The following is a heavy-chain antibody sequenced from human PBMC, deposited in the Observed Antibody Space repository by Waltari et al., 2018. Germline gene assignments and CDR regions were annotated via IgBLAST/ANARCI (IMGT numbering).Heavy chain of an antibody. CDR3: ARASYIWGSYRYTFDY. J-gene: IGHJ4*02. V-gene: IGHV4-34*01. D-gene: IGHD3-16*02. Sequence: QVQLQQWGAGLLKPSETLSLTRAVYGGSFSGYYWSWIRQHPGKGLEWIGEINHSGSTNYNPSLKSRVTISVDTSKNQFSLKLSSVTAADTAVYYCARASYIWGSYRYTFDYWGQGTLVTVSS. CDR2: INHSGST. CDR1: GGSFSGYY.